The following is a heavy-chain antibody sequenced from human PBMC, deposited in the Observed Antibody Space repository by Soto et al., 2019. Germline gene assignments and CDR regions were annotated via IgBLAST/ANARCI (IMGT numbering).Heavy chain of an antibody. CDR2: IYYSGST. J-gene: IGHJ3*02. Sequence: SETLSLTCTVSGGSISSYYWSWIRQPPGKGLEWIGYIYYSGSTNYNPSLKSRVTISVDTSKNQFSLKLSSVTAADTAVYYCARGGVVVAALGAFDIWGQGTMVTVSS. CDR1: GGSISSYY. D-gene: IGHD2-15*01. CDR3: ARGGVVVAALGAFDI. V-gene: IGHV4-59*01.